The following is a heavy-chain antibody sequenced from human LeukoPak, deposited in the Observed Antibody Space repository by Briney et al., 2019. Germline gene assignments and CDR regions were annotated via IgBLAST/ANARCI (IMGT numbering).Heavy chain of an antibody. J-gene: IGHJ4*02. CDR2: IYHSGST. CDR1: GGSFSGYY. V-gene: IGHV4-34*01. Sequence: SETLSLTCAVYGGSFSGYYWSWIRQPPGKGLEWIGGIYHSGSTNYNPSLKSRVTISVDKSKNQFSLKLSSVTAADTAVYYCARDRQQLVRGEYYFDYWGQGTPVTVSS. D-gene: IGHD6-13*01. CDR3: ARDRQQLVRGEYYFDY.